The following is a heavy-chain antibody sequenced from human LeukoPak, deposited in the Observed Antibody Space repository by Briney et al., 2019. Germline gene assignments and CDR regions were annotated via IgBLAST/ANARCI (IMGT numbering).Heavy chain of an antibody. CDR1: GFTFSSYW. D-gene: IGHD3-3*01. Sequence: GGSLRLSCAASGFTFSSYWMHWVRQAPGKGLVWVSRINSDGSSTSYADSVKGRFTISRDNAKNTLYLQMNSLRAEDTAVYYCARGDRITIFGVVTFYYYYYYMDVWGKGTTVTVSS. CDR3: ARGDRITIFGVVTFYYYYYYMDV. J-gene: IGHJ6*03. V-gene: IGHV3-74*01. CDR2: INSDGSST.